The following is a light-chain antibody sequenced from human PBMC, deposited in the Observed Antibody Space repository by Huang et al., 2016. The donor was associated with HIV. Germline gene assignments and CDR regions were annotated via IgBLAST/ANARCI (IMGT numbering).Light chain of an antibody. CDR2: DAS. V-gene: IGKV1-33*01. Sequence: DIQMTQSPSSLSASVGDRVSITCQASQDIRKYLNWYQQKPGKATELLIYDASILETGGPSRFSGSGSGTDFTFTISSLQPEDIATYYCQQYDSLPPTFGPGTKVDIK. CDR3: QQYDSLPPT. J-gene: IGKJ3*01. CDR1: QDIRKY.